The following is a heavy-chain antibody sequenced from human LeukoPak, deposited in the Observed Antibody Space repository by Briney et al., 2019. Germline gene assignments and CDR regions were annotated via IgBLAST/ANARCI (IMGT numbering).Heavy chain of an antibody. V-gene: IGHV3-66*01. J-gene: IGHJ4*02. D-gene: IGHD6-6*01. CDR2: VYSGGGT. Sequence: GGSLRLSCAASGFTVSSDYITWVRQAPGKGLEWVSVVYSGGGTYYAESVKGRFTVSRDNSKNTVYLQMNSLRAEDTAVYFCARGGIAARPSDSWGQGTLVTVSS. CDR1: GFTVSSDY. CDR3: ARGGIAARPSDS.